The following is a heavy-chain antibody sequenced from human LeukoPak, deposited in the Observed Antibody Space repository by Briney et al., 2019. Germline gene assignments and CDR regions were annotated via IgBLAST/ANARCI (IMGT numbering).Heavy chain of an antibody. J-gene: IGHJ5*02. CDR1: GGSISSYY. Sequence: PSETLSLTCTVSGGSISSYYWSWIRQPPGKGLEWIGYIYYSGSTNYNPSLKSRVTISVDTSKNQFSLKLSFVTAADTAVYYCARHPPSGDYFLWWFDPWGQGTLVTVSS. V-gene: IGHV4-59*08. D-gene: IGHD2/OR15-2a*01. CDR3: ARHPPSGDYFLWWFDP. CDR2: IYYSGST.